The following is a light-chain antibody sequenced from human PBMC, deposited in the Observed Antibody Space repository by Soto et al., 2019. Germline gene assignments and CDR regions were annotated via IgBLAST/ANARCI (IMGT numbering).Light chain of an antibody. CDR2: AAS. CDR3: QHYNSYSEA. CDR1: QGIRSA. V-gene: IGKV1-17*01. Sequence: PGTQSPSSLSASVGDRVTLTCRTSQGIRSALGWYQQKPGKVPKLLIYAASTLQSGVPSRFSGSGSGTEFTLTISSLQPDDFATYYCQHYNSYSEAFGQGTRWIS. J-gene: IGKJ1*01.